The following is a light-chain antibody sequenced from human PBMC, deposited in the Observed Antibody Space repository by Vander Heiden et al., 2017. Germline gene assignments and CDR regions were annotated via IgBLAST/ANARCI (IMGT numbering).Light chain of an antibody. CDR1: NIGSKS. CDR2: EVS. V-gene: IGLV3-21*02. Sequence: SYVLTQLPSVSVAPGQSVRITWGGNNIGSKSVQGNRQKPDEAPVMIMYEVSNRCSGITGRCSVSKSGKTATLTISRVEAGYEADYYCQVWDSSSDHVVFGGGTKLTVL. CDR3: QVWDSSSDHVV. J-gene: IGLJ2*01.